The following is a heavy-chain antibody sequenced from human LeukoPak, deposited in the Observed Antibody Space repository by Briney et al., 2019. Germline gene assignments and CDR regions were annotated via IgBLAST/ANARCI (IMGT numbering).Heavy chain of an antibody. CDR3: ARATGSGGECQFNN. CDR1: GFTFSTYS. CDR2: IDSGSDTI. Sequence: GGSLRLSCAASGFTFSTYSMNWVRQAPGKGLEWLSYIDSGSDTIYYADSVRGRFTISRDNAKNSLFLQMNSLRDEDTAVYYCARATGSGGECQFNNWGQGTLVTVSS. V-gene: IGHV3-48*02. J-gene: IGHJ4*02. D-gene: IGHD2-21*01.